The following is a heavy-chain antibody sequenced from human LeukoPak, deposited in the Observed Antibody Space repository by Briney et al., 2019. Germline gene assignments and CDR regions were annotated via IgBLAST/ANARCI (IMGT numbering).Heavy chain of an antibody. CDR3: AKDGSSSWYYFDY. Sequence: GGSLRLSCAASGFTFSSYGMHWVRQAPGKGLEWVAIISYDGSNKYYADSVKGRFTISRDNSKNTLYLQMNSLRAEDTAVYYCAKDGSSSWYYFDYWGQGTLVTVSS. D-gene: IGHD6-13*01. CDR2: ISYDGSNK. J-gene: IGHJ4*02. V-gene: IGHV3-30*18. CDR1: GFTFSSYG.